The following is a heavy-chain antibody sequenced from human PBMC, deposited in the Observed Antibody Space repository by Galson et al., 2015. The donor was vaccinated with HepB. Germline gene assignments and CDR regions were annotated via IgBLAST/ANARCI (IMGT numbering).Heavy chain of an antibody. V-gene: IGHV1-2*06. CDR1: GYTFTDYF. J-gene: IGHJ5*02. D-gene: IGHD2-2*01. CDR2: INPNSGGT. CDR3: ARGPREYQLLFLNWFDP. Sequence: SVKVSCKASGYTFTDYFMHWVRQAPGQGLEWMGRINPNSGGTNYAQKFQGRVTMTRNTSISTAYMELSSLRSEDTAVYYCARGPREYQLLFLNWFDPWGQGTLVTVSS.